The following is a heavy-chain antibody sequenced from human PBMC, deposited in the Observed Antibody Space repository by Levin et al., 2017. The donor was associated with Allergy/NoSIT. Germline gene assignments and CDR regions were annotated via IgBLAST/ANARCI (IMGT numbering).Heavy chain of an antibody. D-gene: IGHD5-12*01. Sequence: GGSLRLSCAASGFTFDDYAMHWVRQAPGQALEWVSGISWNSGSIGYADSVKGRFTISRDNAKNSLYLQMNSLRPEDTALYYCAKDIAATKYKYDGMDVWGQGTTVTVSS. V-gene: IGHV3-9*01. CDR3: AKDIAATKYKYDGMDV. CDR2: ISWNSGSI. CDR1: GFTFDDYA. J-gene: IGHJ6*02.